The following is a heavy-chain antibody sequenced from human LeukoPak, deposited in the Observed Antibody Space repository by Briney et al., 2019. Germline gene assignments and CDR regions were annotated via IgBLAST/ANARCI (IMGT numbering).Heavy chain of an antibody. Sequence: ASVTVSCKASVYIFTAYYLLWVRQAPGQGLEWMGWINPNSGDTETAQKFQGRVTMTRDTPVSTAYMDLSRLRSDDTAVYYCARGSGNYNFDHWGQGTLVTVSS. CDR2: INPNSGDT. V-gene: IGHV1-2*02. CDR1: VYIFTAYY. J-gene: IGHJ4*02. D-gene: IGHD1-26*01. CDR3: ARGSGNYNFDH.